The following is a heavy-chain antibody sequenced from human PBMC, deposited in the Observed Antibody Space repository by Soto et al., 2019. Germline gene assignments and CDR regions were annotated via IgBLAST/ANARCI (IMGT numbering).Heavy chain of an antibody. D-gene: IGHD2-21*02. Sequence: PGGALRLSCAASGFTFSDYYMSWIRQAPGKGLEWVSYISSSGSTIYYADSVKGRFTISRDNAKNSLYLQMNSLRAEDTAVYYCARPKFDSFKCGGDCYFFDSWGEGTPAPASP. CDR1: GFTFSDYY. J-gene: IGHJ5*01. CDR3: ARPKFDSFKCGGDCYFFDS. CDR2: ISSSGSTI. V-gene: IGHV3-11*01.